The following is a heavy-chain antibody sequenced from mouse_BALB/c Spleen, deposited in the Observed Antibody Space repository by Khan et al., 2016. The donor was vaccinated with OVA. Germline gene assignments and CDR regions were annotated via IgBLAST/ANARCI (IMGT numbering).Heavy chain of an antibody. CDR1: GFSLTSYG. V-gene: IGHV2-3*01. D-gene: IGHD2-1*01. Sequence: VQLQESGPGLVAPSQSLSITCTVSGFSLTSYGVNWVRQPPGKGLEWLGVIWGDGSTNYHSALRSRLSISKDNSKNQVFLKLNSLQTDDTATYYWAKWGNSYYATDYWGQGTSVTVSA. CDR2: IWGDGST. J-gene: IGHJ4*01. CDR3: AKWGNSYYATDY.